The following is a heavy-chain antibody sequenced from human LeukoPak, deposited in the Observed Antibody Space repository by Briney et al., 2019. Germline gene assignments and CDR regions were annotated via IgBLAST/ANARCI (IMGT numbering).Heavy chain of an antibody. CDR3: ARETEGVDY. CDR1: GVTFSSYA. J-gene: IGHJ4*02. V-gene: IGHV3-30-3*01. D-gene: IGHD3-16*01. CDR2: ISYDGSNK. Sequence: GGSLRLSCAASGVTFSSYAMHWVRQAPGKGLEWVAIISYDGSNKYYADSVKGRFTISRDSSKNTLYLQMNSLRAEDTAVYYCARETEGVDYWGQGTLVTVSS.